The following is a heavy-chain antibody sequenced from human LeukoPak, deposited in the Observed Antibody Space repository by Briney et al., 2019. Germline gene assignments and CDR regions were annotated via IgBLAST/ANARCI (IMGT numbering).Heavy chain of an antibody. V-gene: IGHV1-8*01. CDR3: ARVENRGGWFDP. J-gene: IGHJ5*02. D-gene: IGHD1-14*01. Sequence: ASVKVSCKASGYTFTSYDINWVRQATGQGLEWMGWMNPNSGNTGYAQKFQGRVTMTRNTSISTAYMELSSLRSEDTAVYYCARVENRGGWFDPWGQGTLVTVSS. CDR2: MNPNSGNT. CDR1: GYTFTSYD.